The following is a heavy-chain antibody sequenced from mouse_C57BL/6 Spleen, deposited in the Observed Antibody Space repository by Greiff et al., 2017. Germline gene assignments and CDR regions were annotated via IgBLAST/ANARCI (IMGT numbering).Heavy chain of an antibody. D-gene: IGHD2-1*01. J-gene: IGHJ4*01. Sequence: VQLQQSGAELMKPGASVKLSCKATGYTFTGYWIAWVKQRPGHGLEWIGAILPGSGSTNYNEKFKGKVTFTANTSSNTAYMQLSILTTEDSAIYYCVNSWDGNYRYAMDYWGQGTSVTVSS. CDR2: ILPGSGST. CDR1: GYTFTGYW. V-gene: IGHV1-9*01. CDR3: VNSWDGNYRYAMDY.